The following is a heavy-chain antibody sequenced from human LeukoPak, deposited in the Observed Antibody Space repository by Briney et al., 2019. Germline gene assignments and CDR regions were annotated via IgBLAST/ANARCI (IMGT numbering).Heavy chain of an antibody. CDR3: TRNWDYSDFFDY. Sequence: GGSLKLSCAASGFAFSASAMHWVRQTSGKGLEWVGRIRSKANTYATAYAASVKGRFTISRDESKNTAYLEMNSLKIEDTAVYYCTRNWDYSDFFDYWGQGTLVTVSS. D-gene: IGHD4-11*01. CDR2: IRSKANTYAT. V-gene: IGHV3-73*01. J-gene: IGHJ4*02. CDR1: GFAFSASA.